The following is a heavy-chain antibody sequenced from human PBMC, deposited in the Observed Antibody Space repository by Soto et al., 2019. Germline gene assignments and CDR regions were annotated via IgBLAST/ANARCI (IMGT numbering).Heavy chain of an antibody. CDR3: ARRYGDAFDI. CDR1: GGSISSYY. CDR2: IYYSGST. Sequence: QVQLQESGPGLVKPSETLSLTCTVSGGSISSYYWSWIRQPPGKGLEWIGYIYYSGSTNYNPSLNSRVTKPVDTSKNQSSQKLSSVTAADTAVYYCARRYGDAFDIWGQGTMVTVSS. V-gene: IGHV4-59*08. D-gene: IGHD4-17*01. J-gene: IGHJ3*02.